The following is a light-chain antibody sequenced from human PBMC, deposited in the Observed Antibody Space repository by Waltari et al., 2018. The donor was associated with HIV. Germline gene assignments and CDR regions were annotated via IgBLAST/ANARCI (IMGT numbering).Light chain of an antibody. Sequence: QSALTQPPSASGSPGQSVTISCTGTSSDVGAYNYVSWFQQHPGKAPKLMIYYVTKRPSGVPDRFSGSKSGNTASLTVSGLQAEDEADYYCASHAGSKDVFGGGTRLTVL. CDR3: ASHAGSKDV. CDR2: YVT. CDR1: SSDVGAYNY. V-gene: IGLV2-8*01. J-gene: IGLJ2*01.